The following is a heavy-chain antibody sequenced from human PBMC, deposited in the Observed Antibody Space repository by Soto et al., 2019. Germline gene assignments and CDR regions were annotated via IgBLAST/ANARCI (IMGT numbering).Heavy chain of an antibody. Sequence: QVQLQESGPGLVKPSQTLSLTCTVSGGSISTVNYWWSWIRQSPDMGLEWIGHLYNGGSTCNNPSQESRVTRSVDTSKSQLSLTLSSVSAADTAVYYCARGPSGDKVDSWGQGTLVTVSS. CDR3: ARGPSGDKVDS. J-gene: IGHJ4*02. V-gene: IGHV4-30-4*01. D-gene: IGHD7-27*01. CDR1: GGSISTVNYW. CDR2: LYNGGST.